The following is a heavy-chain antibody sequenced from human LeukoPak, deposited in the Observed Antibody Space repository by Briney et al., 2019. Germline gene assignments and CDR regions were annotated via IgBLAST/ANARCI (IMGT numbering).Heavy chain of an antibody. Sequence: ASVKVSCKASVYTFTSYGISWVRQAPGQGLEWMGWISAYNGNTNYAQKLQGRVTMTTDTSTSTAYMELRSLRSDDTAVYYCARDHREYYYDSSGYFQHRRGDAFDIWGQGTMVTVSS. V-gene: IGHV1-18*01. CDR3: ARDHREYYYDSSGYFQHRRGDAFDI. CDR2: ISAYNGNT. CDR1: VYTFTSYG. D-gene: IGHD3-22*01. J-gene: IGHJ3*02.